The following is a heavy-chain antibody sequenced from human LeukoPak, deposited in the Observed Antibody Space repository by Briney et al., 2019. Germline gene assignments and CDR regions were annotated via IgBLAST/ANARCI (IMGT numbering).Heavy chain of an antibody. V-gene: IGHV3-49*04. Sequence: GGSLRLSCTASGFTFGDYAMSWVRQAPGKGLAWVGFIRSKAYGGTTEYAASVKGRFTISRDDSKSIAYLQMNSLKTEDTAVYYCTRRSSSWSGIDYWGQGTLVTVSS. D-gene: IGHD6-13*01. J-gene: IGHJ4*02. CDR1: GFTFGDYA. CDR2: IRSKAYGGTT. CDR3: TRRSSSWSGIDY.